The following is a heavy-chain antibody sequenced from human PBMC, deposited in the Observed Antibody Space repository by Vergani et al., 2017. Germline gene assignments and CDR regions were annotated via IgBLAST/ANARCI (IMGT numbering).Heavy chain of an antibody. V-gene: IGHV4-59*01. CDR2: IYYSGST. CDR1: GGSISSYY. CDR3: WRGGLDYDCGSANTYYKIDV. D-gene: IGHD3-16*01. J-gene: IGHJ6*03. Sequence: QVQLQESGPGLVKPSETLSLTCTVSGGSISSYYWSWSRQRPGKGLEWIGYIYYSGSTNYNPTLKSRVTIAVDTSKNQYSLKLISVTAADTAVYYCWRGGLDYDCGSANTYYKIDVWGKGTTVTVSS.